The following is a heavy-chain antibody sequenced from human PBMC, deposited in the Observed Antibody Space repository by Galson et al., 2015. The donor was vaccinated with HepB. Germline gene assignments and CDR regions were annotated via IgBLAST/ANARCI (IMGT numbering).Heavy chain of an antibody. J-gene: IGHJ6*02. CDR3: ATALTARPPYYYYGMDV. CDR1: GYTLTELS. CDR2: FDPEDGET. V-gene: IGHV1-24*01. Sequence: SVKVSCKVSGYTLTELSMHWVRQAPGEGLEWMGGFDPEDGETIYAQKFQGRVTMTEDTSTDTAYMELSSLRSEDTAVYYCATALTARPPYYYYGMDVWGQGTTVTVSS.